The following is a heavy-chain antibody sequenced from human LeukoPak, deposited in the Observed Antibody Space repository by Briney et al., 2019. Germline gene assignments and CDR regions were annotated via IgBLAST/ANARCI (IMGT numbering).Heavy chain of an antibody. V-gene: IGHV3-23*01. D-gene: IGHD6-13*01. J-gene: IGHJ4*02. CDR1: GFTFSSYA. CDR3: AKGARQQLYYFDY. CDR2: IGGSGGST. Sequence: GRSLRLSCAASGFTFSSYAMSWVRQAPGKGLEWVSAIGGSGGSTYYADSVKGRFTISRDNSKNTLYLQMNSLRAEDTAVYYCAKGARQQLYYFDYWGQGTLVTVSS.